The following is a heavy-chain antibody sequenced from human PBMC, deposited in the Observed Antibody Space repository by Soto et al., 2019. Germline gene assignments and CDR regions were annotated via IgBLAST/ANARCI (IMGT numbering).Heavy chain of an antibody. CDR3: ARYIAVAHGMDV. D-gene: IGHD6-19*01. Sequence: ASVKVSCKASGYTFTSCGISWVRQAPGQGLEWMGWISAYNGNTNYAQKLKGRVTMTTDTSTSTAYMELRSLRSDDTAVYYWARYIAVAHGMDVWGQGTTVTVSS. CDR2: ISAYNGNT. V-gene: IGHV1-18*01. CDR1: GYTFTSCG. J-gene: IGHJ6*02.